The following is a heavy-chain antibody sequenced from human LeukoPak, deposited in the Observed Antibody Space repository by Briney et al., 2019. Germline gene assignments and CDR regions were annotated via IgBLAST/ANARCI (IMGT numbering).Heavy chain of an antibody. D-gene: IGHD2-8*01. CDR2: IRSKAYGGTT. CDR3: TRGVYFDY. V-gene: IGHV3-49*04. J-gene: IGHJ4*02. Sequence: GGSLGLSCTASGFTFGDYAMSWVRQAPGKGLEWVGFIRSKAYGGTTEYAASVKGRFTISRDDSKSIAYLQMNSLKTEDTAVYYCTRGVYFDYWGQGTLVTVSS. CDR1: GFTFGDYA.